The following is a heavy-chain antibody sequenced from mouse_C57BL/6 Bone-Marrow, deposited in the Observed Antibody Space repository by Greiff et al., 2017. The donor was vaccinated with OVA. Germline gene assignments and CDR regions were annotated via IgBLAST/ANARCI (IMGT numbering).Heavy chain of an antibody. CDR1: GYTFTSYW. CDR3: ARSVYGSSYGY. V-gene: IGHV1-64*01. CDR2: IHPNSGST. Sequence: QVQLQQPGAELVKPGASVKLSCKASGYTFTSYWMHWVKQRPGQGLEWIGMIHPNSGSTNYNEKFKSKATLTVDKSSSTAYMQLSSLTSEDSAVYYCARSVYGSSYGYWGQGTTLTVSS. J-gene: IGHJ2*01. D-gene: IGHD1-1*01.